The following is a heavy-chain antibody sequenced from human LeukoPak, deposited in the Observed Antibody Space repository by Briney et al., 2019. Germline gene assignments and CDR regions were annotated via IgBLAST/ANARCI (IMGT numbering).Heavy chain of an antibody. J-gene: IGHJ2*01. D-gene: IGHD3-10*01. CDR3: GRDQGWGDWYFDL. Sequence: SETLSLTCTVSGGSIRSSYWSWIRQPPGKGLECSDYYFYDRNTNYNSSHKSRVTISVDTSKNQFSLRLNALAAADTAVYFCGRDQGWGDWYFDLWGRGTLVTVSS. CDR2: YFYDRNT. V-gene: IGHV4-59*01. CDR1: GGSIRSSY.